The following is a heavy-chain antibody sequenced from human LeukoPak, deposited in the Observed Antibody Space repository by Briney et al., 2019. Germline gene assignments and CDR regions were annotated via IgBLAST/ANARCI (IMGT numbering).Heavy chain of an antibody. CDR1: GFTFSSYA. V-gene: IGHV3-64D*06. Sequence: GGSLRLSCSASGFTFSSYAMHWVRQAPGKGLEYVSAISSNGGSTYYADSVKGRFTISRDNSKNTLYLQMSSLRAEDTAVYYCARSTRYYYDSSGYPNLDYWGQGTLVTVSS. CDR3: ARSTRYYYDSSGYPNLDY. CDR2: ISSNGGST. D-gene: IGHD3-22*01. J-gene: IGHJ4*02.